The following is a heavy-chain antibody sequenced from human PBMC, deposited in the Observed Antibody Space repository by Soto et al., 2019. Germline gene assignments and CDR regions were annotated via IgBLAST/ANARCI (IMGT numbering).Heavy chain of an antibody. D-gene: IGHD2-8*01. J-gene: IGHJ5*02. V-gene: IGHV4-39*01. Sequence: LSLTCTVSGGSISSSSYYWGWIRQPPGKGLEWIGSIYYSGSTYYNPSLKSRVTISVDTSKNQFSLKLSSVTAADTAVYYCARHEERPIVHQTNWFDPWGQGTLVTVSS. CDR3: ARHEERPIVHQTNWFDP. CDR2: IYYSGST. CDR1: GGSISSSSYY.